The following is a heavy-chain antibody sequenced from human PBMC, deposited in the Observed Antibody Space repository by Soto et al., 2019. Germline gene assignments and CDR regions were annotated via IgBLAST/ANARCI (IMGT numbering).Heavy chain of an antibody. J-gene: IGHJ4*02. V-gene: IGHV3-30-3*01. CDR1: GFTFSSNA. D-gene: IGHD3-3*01. Sequence: QVQLVESGGGVVQPGRSLRLSCAASGFTFSSNAMHWVRQALGKGLEWVAVISYDGSNKYYADSVKGRFTISRDNSKNTLYLQMNSLRAEDTAVYYCARDRLTRLRSTKYYFDYWGQGTLVTVSS. CDR3: ARDRLTRLRSTKYYFDY. CDR2: ISYDGSNK.